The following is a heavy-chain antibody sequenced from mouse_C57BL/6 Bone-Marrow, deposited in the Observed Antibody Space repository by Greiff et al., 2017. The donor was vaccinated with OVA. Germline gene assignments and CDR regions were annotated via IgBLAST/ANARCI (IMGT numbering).Heavy chain of an antibody. D-gene: IGHD2-5*01. J-gene: IGHJ2*01. V-gene: IGHV1-15*01. CDR2: IDPETGGT. CDR3: TRSYSNYGDLDY. Sequence: QVQLQQSGAELVRPGASVTLSCKASGYTFTDYEMHCVKQTPVHGLEWIGAIDPETGGTASNQKFKGKAILTADKSSSTAYMELRSLTSEDSAVYYCTRSYSNYGDLDYWGQGTTLTVSS. CDR1: GYTFTDYE.